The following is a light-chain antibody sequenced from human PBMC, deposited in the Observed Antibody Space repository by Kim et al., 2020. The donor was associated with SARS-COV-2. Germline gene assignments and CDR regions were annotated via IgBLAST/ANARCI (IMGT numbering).Light chain of an antibody. Sequence: DIQLTQSPSFLSASVGDRVTITCRASHETSSYIAWYQQKPGRAPKLLIYAAITLQSGAPPRFSGSGYGADFTLTISSLQPEDSATYYCQQLYTSPRTFGQGTKVDIK. CDR1: HETSSY. V-gene: IGKV1-9*01. J-gene: IGKJ1*01. CDR2: AAI. CDR3: QQLYTSPRT.